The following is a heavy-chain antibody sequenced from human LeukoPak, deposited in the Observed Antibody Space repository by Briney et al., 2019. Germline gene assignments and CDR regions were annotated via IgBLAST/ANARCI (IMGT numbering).Heavy chain of an antibody. CDR3: AKDQDLMVRGVYYFDY. CDR2: ISYDGSNK. CDR1: GFTFSSYG. D-gene: IGHD3-10*01. V-gene: IGHV3-30*18. J-gene: IGHJ4*02. Sequence: GGSLRLSCAASGFTFSSYGMHWVRQAPGKGLEWVAVISYDGSNKYYTDSVKGRFTISRDNSKNTLYLQMNSLRAEDTAVYYCAKDQDLMVRGVYYFDYWGQGTLVTVSS.